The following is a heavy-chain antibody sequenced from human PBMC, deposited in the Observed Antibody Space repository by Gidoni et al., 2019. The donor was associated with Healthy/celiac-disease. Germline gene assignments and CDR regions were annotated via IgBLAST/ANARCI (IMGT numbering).Heavy chain of an antibody. CDR3: ARDPLQQQLVFDY. V-gene: IGHV3-30-3*01. J-gene: IGHJ4*02. D-gene: IGHD6-13*01. Sequence: QVQLVESGGGVVQPGRSLRLSCAASGFPFSSYAMHWVRQAPGKGLEWVAVISYDGSNKYYADSVKGRFTISRDNSKNTLYLQMNSLRAEDTAVYYCARDPLQQQLVFDYWGQGTLVTVSS. CDR1: GFPFSSYA. CDR2: ISYDGSNK.